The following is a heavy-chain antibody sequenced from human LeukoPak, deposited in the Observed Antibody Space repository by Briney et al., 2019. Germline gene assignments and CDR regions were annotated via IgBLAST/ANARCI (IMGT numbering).Heavy chain of an antibody. J-gene: IGHJ4*02. D-gene: IGHD3-3*01. V-gene: IGHV4-38-2*01. Sequence: PSETLSLTCAVSGYSISSGYYWGWIRQPPGKGLEWIGSIYHSGSTYYNPSLKSRVTISVDTSKNQFSLKLSSVTAADTAVYYCARGVPPYYDFWSGYSDYFDYWGQGTLVTVSS. CDR2: IYHSGST. CDR1: GYSISSGYY. CDR3: ARGVPPYYDFWSGYSDYFDY.